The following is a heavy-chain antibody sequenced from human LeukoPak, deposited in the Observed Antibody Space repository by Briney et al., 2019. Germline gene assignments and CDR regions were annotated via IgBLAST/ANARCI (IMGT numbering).Heavy chain of an antibody. D-gene: IGHD3-22*01. V-gene: IGHV3-23*01. Sequence: GGSLRLSCPASGFTFSSYDMSWVRQAPGKGLEWVSAISGSGGSTYYADSVKGRFTISRDNSKNTLYLQMNSLRAEDTAVYYCAKTRGYYDSSGYAKKYYFDYWGQGTLVTVSS. CDR3: AKTRGYYDSSGYAKKYYFDY. CDR1: GFTFSSYD. J-gene: IGHJ4*02. CDR2: ISGSGGST.